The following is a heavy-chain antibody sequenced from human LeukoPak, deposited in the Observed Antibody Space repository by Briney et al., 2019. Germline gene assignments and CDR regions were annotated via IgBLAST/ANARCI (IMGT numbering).Heavy chain of an antibody. J-gene: IGHJ4*02. CDR3: ARAGYCSGGSCYGSDY. D-gene: IGHD2-15*01. Sequence: DSVKGRFTISRDNYKNTLYLQMDSLRAEDTAVYYCARAGYCSGGSCYGSDYWGQGTLVSVSS. V-gene: IGHV3-30*07.